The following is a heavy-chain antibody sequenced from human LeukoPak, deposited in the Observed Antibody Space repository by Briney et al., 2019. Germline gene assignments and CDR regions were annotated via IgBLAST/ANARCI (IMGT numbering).Heavy chain of an antibody. CDR3: AREDYYDSSGYDY. CDR2: ISSRSSYI. CDR1: GFTFSSYS. Sequence: GGFLRLSCAASGFTFSSYSMNWVRQAPGKGLEWVSSISSRSSYIYYADSVKGRFTISRDNAKNSLYLQMNSLRAEDTAVYYCAREDYYDSSGYDYWGQGTLVTVSS. D-gene: IGHD3-22*01. V-gene: IGHV3-21*06. J-gene: IGHJ4*02.